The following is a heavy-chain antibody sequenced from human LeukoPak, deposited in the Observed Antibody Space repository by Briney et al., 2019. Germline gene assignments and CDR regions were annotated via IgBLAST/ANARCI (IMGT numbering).Heavy chain of an antibody. J-gene: IGHJ4*02. CDR1: GFTFSSCS. CDR3: ARFIAAPYYFDY. Sequence: GVSLRLSCAASGFTFSSCSMNWVRQSPGKGLEWVSFISSSRSYIYYADSVKGRFTISRDNAKNSLYLQMNSLRAEDTAVYYCARFIAAPYYFDYWGRGTLVTVSS. V-gene: IGHV3-21*01. CDR2: ISSSRSYI. D-gene: IGHD6-13*01.